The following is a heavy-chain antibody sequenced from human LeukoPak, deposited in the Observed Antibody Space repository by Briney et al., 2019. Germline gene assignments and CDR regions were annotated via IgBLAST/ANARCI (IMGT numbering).Heavy chain of an antibody. CDR3: AREATVTTRHYYYYYYMDV. D-gene: IGHD4-17*01. CDR1: GYTLTSYD. V-gene: IGHV1-8*01. Sequence: ASVKVSCKASGYTLTSYDIHRVRQATGQGLEWMGWMNPNGGNTVYAQRFQGRVTMTRNTSISTAYMELSSLRSEDTAMYYCAREATVTTRHYYYYYYMDVWGKGTTVTVSS. J-gene: IGHJ6*03. CDR2: MNPNGGNT.